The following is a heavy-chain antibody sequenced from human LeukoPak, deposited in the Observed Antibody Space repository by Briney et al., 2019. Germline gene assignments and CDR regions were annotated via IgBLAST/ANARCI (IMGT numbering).Heavy chain of an antibody. V-gene: IGHV3-74*01. D-gene: IGHD2-21*02. Sequence: GGSLRLSCAASGFTFSSYWMNWVRQAPGKGLVWVARIKPDGSSISSADSVKGRFTISRDDAKNTVYPQMNSLRAEDTAVYYCATVFDFWGQGTLVTVSS. CDR3: ATVFDF. J-gene: IGHJ5*01. CDR1: GFTFSSYW. CDR2: IKPDGSSI.